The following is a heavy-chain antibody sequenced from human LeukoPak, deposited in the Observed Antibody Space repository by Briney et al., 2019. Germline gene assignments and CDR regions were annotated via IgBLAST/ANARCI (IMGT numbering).Heavy chain of an antibody. CDR3: ARPDRTWYYYGMDV. CDR2: ISSSGSIK. V-gene: IGHV3-11*01. CDR1: GFTFSDFC. J-gene: IGHJ6*02. Sequence: GGSLRLSCAASGFTFSDFCMSWIRQAPGKGLEWVSYISSSGSIKYYADAVKGRFTISRDNANNLLYLQMNSLGAEDTAVYYCARPDRTWYYYGMDVWGQGTTVTVSS.